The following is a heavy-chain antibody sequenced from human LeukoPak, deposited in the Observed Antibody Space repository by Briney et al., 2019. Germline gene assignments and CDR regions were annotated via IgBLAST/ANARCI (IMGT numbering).Heavy chain of an antibody. CDR2: INTNTGNP. J-gene: IGHJ4*02. CDR3: ATAQTHRSGYYASFDY. V-gene: IGHV7-4-1*02. Sequence: ASAKVSCKASGYTFTSYALNWVRQAPGQGLEWMGWINTNTGNPTYAQGFTGRFVFSLDTSVSTAYLQISSLKAEDTAVYYCATAQTHRSGYYASFDYWGQGTLVTVSS. D-gene: IGHD3-3*01. CDR1: GYTFTSYA.